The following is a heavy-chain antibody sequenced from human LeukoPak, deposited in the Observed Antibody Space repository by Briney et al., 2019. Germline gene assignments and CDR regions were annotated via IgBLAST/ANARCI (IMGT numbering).Heavy chain of an antibody. Sequence: SVKVSCKASGGTFSSYAISWVRQAPGQGLEWMGGIIPIFGTANYAQKFQGRVTMTTDTSTSTAYMELGSLRSDDTAVYYCARDVGRDGYNFPIFHYYYYYGMDVWGQGTTVTVSS. J-gene: IGHJ6*02. CDR1: GGTFSSYA. CDR2: IIPIFGTA. D-gene: IGHD5-24*01. V-gene: IGHV1-69*05. CDR3: ARDVGRDGYNFPIFHYYYYYGMDV.